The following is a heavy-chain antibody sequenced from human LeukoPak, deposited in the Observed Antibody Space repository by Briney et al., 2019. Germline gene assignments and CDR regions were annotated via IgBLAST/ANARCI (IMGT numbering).Heavy chain of an antibody. CDR3: ARNLSGGKLRYFDWLPPDY. V-gene: IGHV1-46*01. Sequence: ASVKVSCKASGYTFTSHYMHWVRQAPGQGLEWMGIINPNAGTTSYAQKFQGRVTVTRDTSTSTVYMELSSLRSEDTAVYYCARNLSGGKLRYFDWLPPDYWGQGTLVTVSS. CDR1: GYTFTSHY. J-gene: IGHJ4*02. CDR2: INPNAGTT. D-gene: IGHD3-9*01.